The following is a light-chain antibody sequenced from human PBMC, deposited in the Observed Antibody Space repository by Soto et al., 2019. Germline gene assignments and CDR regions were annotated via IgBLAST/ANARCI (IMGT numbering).Light chain of an antibody. Sequence: EIVLTQSPGTLSSPPGERATLSGRGSQSVSSSYLAWYQQKPGQAPRLLIYGGSSRATGIPDRFSGSGSGTDFTLTIRRLEPEDFAVYYGQQYGSSLGTFGQGTKVDIK. J-gene: IGKJ1*01. CDR1: QSVSSSY. V-gene: IGKV3-20*01. CDR3: QQYGSSLGT. CDR2: GGS.